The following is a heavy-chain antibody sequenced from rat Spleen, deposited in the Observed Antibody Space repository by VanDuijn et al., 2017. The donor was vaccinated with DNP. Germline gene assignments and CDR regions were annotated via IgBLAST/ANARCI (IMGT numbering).Heavy chain of an antibody. V-gene: IGHV5-20*01. CDR1: GFHFSDYY. D-gene: IGHD1-1*01. Sequence: EVQLVESGGGFVQPGGSLRLSCAPSGFHFSDYYMAWVRQASTKGLEWVASISSDGGSTYYRDSVKGRFTISRDNAKRTLYLQMDSLRSEDTATYYCPAGYYSGEFDYWGQGVMVTVSS. CDR3: PAGYYSGEFDY. CDR2: ISSDGGST. J-gene: IGHJ2*01.